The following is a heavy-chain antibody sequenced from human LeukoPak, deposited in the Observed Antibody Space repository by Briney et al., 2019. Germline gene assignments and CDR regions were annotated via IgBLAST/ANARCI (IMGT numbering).Heavy chain of an antibody. CDR2: IIPIFGTA. D-gene: IGHD1-26*01. CDR3: ARELGSYEGGYYGMDV. Sequence: SVKVSCKASGGTFSSYAISWVRQAPGQGLEWMGGIIPIFGTANYAQKFQGRVTITADESTNTAYMELSSLRAEDTALYYCARELGSYEGGYYGMDVWGQGTTVTVSS. V-gene: IGHV1-69*13. J-gene: IGHJ6*02. CDR1: GGTFSSYA.